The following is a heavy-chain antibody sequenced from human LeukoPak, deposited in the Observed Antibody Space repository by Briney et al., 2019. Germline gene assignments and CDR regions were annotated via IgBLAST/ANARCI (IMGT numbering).Heavy chain of an antibody. CDR1: GGSISSYY. CDR3: ARCRPSTTSCCDFDY. D-gene: IGHD2-2*01. J-gene: IGHJ4*02. Sequence: PSETLSLTCTVSGGSISSYYWTWIRQPAGKGLEWIGRIHTSGSTDYNPFLKSRVTMSVDTSKNQFSLKLSSVTAADTAVYYCARCRPSTTSCCDFDYWGQGTLVTVSS. V-gene: IGHV4-4*07. CDR2: IHTSGST.